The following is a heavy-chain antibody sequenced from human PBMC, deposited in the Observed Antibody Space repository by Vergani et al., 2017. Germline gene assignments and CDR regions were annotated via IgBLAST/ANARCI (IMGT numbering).Heavy chain of an antibody. Sequence: QVQLVQSGAEVKKPGASVKVSCKASGYTFTGYYMHWVRQAPGQGLEWMGWINPNSGGTNYAQKFQGWVTMTRDTSISTAYMELGRLRSDDTAVYYCAREIGYYDSSGYADAFDIWGQGTMVTVSA. CDR1: GYTFTGYY. CDR3: AREIGYYDSSGYADAFDI. CDR2: INPNSGGT. J-gene: IGHJ3*02. V-gene: IGHV1-2*04. D-gene: IGHD3-22*01.